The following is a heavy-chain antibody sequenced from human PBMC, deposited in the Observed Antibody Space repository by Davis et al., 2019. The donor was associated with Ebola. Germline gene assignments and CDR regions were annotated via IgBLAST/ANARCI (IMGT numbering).Heavy chain of an antibody. D-gene: IGHD3-3*01. CDR3: ARSITIFRVVMYAPYGMDV. Sequence: ASVKVSCKASGYTFTSYGISWVRQAPGQGLEWMGWISAYNGNTNYAQKLQGRVTMTTDTSTSTAYMELRSLRSDDTAVYYCARSITIFRVVMYAPYGMDVWGQGTTVTVSS. CDR2: ISAYNGNT. J-gene: IGHJ6*02. CDR1: GYTFTSYG. V-gene: IGHV1-18*04.